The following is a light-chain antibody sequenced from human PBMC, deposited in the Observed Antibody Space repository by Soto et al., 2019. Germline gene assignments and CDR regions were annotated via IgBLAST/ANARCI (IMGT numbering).Light chain of an antibody. CDR2: EAS. CDR1: QSIITR. CDR3: QQYGNSPIT. J-gene: IGKJ5*01. V-gene: IGKV1-5*03. Sequence: DIEMTQSPSTLSASVGDRVTITCRASQSIITRLAWYQQRPGKAPKLLISEASSLQSGVPARFSGSGSGTEFTLTISRLEPEDFAVYYCQQYGNSPITFGQGTRLEIK.